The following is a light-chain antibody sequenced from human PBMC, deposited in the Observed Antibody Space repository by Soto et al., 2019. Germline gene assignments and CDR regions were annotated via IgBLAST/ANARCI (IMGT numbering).Light chain of an antibody. Sequence: EIVLTQSPGTLSLSPGDTATLSCRASQSVSSSLLTWYQQKPGQAARLLIYVASSSATGIPDRFSGSGSATDFSFTTSRLEPEEFPAYYGHQYRSCLMYTFGQGTKLEIK. CDR2: VAS. CDR3: HQYRSCLMYT. CDR1: QSVSSSL. V-gene: IGKV3-20*01. J-gene: IGKJ2*01.